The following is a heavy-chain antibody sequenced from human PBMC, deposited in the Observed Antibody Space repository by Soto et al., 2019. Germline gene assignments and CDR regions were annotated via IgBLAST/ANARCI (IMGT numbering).Heavy chain of an antibody. J-gene: IGHJ5*02. CDR2: IIPVYGRS. Sequence: QEQLVQSGAEVKKPGSSVKVSCKASGGTFNSYTINWVRLAPGQGLEWMGAIIPVYGRSTYAQMFQGRVTFTADKTTNTVSWELSRLTCNDTGVDFCGTSGGHSYNLVFEPGGKGTLFTVPS. CDR3: GTSGGHSYNLVFEP. V-gene: IGHV1-69*06. D-gene: IGHD5-18*01. CDR1: GGTFNSYT.